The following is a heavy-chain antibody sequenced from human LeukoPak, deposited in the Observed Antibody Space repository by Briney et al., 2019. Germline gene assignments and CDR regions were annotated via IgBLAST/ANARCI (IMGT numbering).Heavy chain of an antibody. CDR2: IYYSGSP. Sequence: SETLSLTSTVSAGSISSYYWSWIRPPQRKGLGWIGYIYYSGSPNYNPSLKSRVTISVDTSKNQFSLKLSSVTAADTAVYYCARLGITMVRGVIGPPVYYYYGMDVWGQGTTVTVSS. J-gene: IGHJ6*02. V-gene: IGHV4-59*08. D-gene: IGHD3-10*01. CDR3: ARLGITMVRGVIGPPVYYYYGMDV. CDR1: AGSISSYY.